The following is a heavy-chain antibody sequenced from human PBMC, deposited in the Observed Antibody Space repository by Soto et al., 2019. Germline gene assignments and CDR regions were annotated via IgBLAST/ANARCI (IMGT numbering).Heavy chain of an antibody. V-gene: IGHV3-7*01. CDR3: ARGNWNYYYGFDF. J-gene: IGHJ6*02. D-gene: IGHD1-20*01. Sequence: PGGSLRLSCAASAFTFDKYYMTWVRHAPGKGPEWVANIKPDGSEQYYVDSVKGRFTISRDNANNSLYLQMNSLRAEDTAVYFCARGNWNYYYGFDFWGQGTTVTVSS. CDR2: IKPDGSEQ. CDR1: AFTFDKYY.